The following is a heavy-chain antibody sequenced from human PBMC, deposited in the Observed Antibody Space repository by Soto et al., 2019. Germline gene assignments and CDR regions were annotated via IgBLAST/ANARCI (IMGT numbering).Heavy chain of an antibody. CDR3: AKMEGMDPWAYSFDY. V-gene: IGHV3-23*01. CDR2: IYGGGNGP. J-gene: IGHJ4*02. Sequence: EVKVLESGGGLAQPGGSLRLSCAATGFTFSDFAMSWVRQAPGKGLEWVSRIYGGGNGPHYADSVKGRVTISRDNSKNTLYLQMTSLRAEDTAVYYCAKMEGMDPWAYSFDYWGQGTLVTVSS. D-gene: IGHD2-2*03. CDR1: GFTFSDFA.